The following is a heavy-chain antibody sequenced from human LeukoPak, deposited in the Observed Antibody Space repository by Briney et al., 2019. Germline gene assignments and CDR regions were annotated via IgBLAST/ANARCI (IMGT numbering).Heavy chain of an antibody. V-gene: IGHV3-30*04. D-gene: IGHD6-13*01. Sequence: PGRSLRLSCAASRFTFTSYTIHWVRQAPGKGLEWVAVISYDERNKYYVDSVKGRFTISRDNSKNTLYLQMNSLRAEDTAVYYCAKDFARYSSSWLFDYWGQGTLVTVSS. J-gene: IGHJ4*02. CDR3: AKDFARYSSSWLFDY. CDR2: ISYDERNK. CDR1: RFTFTSYT.